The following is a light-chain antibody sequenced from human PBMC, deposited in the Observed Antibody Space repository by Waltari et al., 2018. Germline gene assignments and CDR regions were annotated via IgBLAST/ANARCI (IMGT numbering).Light chain of an antibody. CDR2: DDS. CDR3: QVWDTGSDRVV. Sequence: SYVLTQPPSVSVAPGATARITCGGKNIVIQGVHWYQQKPGQAPVLVVYDDSDRPSGIPERFSGSNSGNTATLTISRVEAGDEADFYCQVWDTGSDRVVFGGGTKLTVL. V-gene: IGLV3-21*02. J-gene: IGLJ2*01. CDR1: NIVIQG.